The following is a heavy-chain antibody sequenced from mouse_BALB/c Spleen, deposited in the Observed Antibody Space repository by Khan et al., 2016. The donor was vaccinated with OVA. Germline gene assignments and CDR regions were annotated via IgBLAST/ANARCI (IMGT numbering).Heavy chain of an antibody. Sequence: EVELVESGGDLVKPGGSLKLSCTASGFTFSTYAMSWVRQTPEKRLEWVATINTDGDYVYYPDSVKGRFTISRDNAKNTLYLQMSSRRSEDTAMYYCARHNYGPFAYWGQGTLVTGSA. CDR3: ARHNYGPFAY. CDR1: GFTFSTYA. CDR2: INTDGDYV. D-gene: IGHD1-1*01. J-gene: IGHJ3*01. V-gene: IGHV5-9-3*01.